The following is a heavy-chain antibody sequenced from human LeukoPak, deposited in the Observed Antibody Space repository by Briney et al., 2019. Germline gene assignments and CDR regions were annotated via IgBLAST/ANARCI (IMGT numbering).Heavy chain of an antibody. V-gene: IGHV1-69*13. J-gene: IGHJ4*02. D-gene: IGHD5-12*01. CDR3: TTGRGGYDYY. CDR1: GGTFGSYA. Sequence: SVKVSCKPSGGTFGSYAISWVRQAPGQGLEWVGGIIPLFGAPLYAQKFQGRVTITADERTSTVYMDLSSLRTEDTAVYYCTTGRGGYDYYWGQGTLVTVSS. CDR2: IIPLFGAP.